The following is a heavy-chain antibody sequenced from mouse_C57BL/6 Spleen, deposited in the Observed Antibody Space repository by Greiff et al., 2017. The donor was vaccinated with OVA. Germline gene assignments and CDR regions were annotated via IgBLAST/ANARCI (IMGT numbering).Heavy chain of an antibody. CDR3: ARSTVVATGY. J-gene: IGHJ2*01. CDR1: GYTFTSYW. V-gene: IGHV1-50*01. D-gene: IGHD1-1*01. Sequence: QVHVKQPGAELVKPGASVKLSCKASGYTFTSYWMQWVKQRPGQGLEWIGEIDPSDSYTNYNQKFKGKATLTVDTSSSTAYMQLSSLTSEDSAVYYCARSTVVATGYWGQGTTLTVSS. CDR2: IDPSDSYT.